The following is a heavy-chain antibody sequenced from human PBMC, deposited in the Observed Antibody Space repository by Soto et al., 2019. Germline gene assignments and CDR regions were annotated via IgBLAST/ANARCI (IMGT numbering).Heavy chain of an antibody. CDR3: ARGGGYGNYYYYGMDV. Sequence: AASVKVSCKASGYTFTSYYMHWVRQAPGQGLEWMGIINPSGGSTSYAQKFQGRVTMTRDTSTSTVYMELSSLRSEDTAVYYCARGGGYGNYYYYGMDVWGQGTTVTVSS. D-gene: IGHD5-12*01. CDR1: GYTFTSYY. V-gene: IGHV1-46*01. J-gene: IGHJ6*02. CDR2: INPSGGST.